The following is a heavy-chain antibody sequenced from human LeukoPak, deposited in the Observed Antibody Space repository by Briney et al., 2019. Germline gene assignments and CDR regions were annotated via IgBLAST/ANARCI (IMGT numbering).Heavy chain of an antibody. CDR1: GYTFTGYY. V-gene: IGHV1-2*02. CDR3: ARDSGYCSGGSCYSVAFDI. Sequence: ASVKVSCKASGYTFTGYYLHWVRQAPGQGLEWMRWINPNSGGTNYAQKFQGRVTMTRDTSISTAYMELSRLRSDDTAVYYCARDSGYCSGGSCYSVAFDIWGQGTMVTVSS. J-gene: IGHJ3*02. D-gene: IGHD2-15*01. CDR2: INPNSGGT.